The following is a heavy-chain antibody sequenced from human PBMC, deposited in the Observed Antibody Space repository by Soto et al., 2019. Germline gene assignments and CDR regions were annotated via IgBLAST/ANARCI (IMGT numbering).Heavy chain of an antibody. V-gene: IGHV3-66*01. J-gene: IGHJ6*03. Sequence: EVQVVESGGGLVQPGGSLRLSCAVSGFTVRDNYVSWVRQAPGKGLEWVSVIYAAGHTYYPDSVRGRFTISRDKSTDTVYLQMNSLRAEDTALYYCARGKVTSGTYYMDVCGKGTTVTVSS. CDR2: IYAAGHT. CDR1: GFTVRDNY. CDR3: ARGKVTSGTYYMDV. D-gene: IGHD4-4*01.